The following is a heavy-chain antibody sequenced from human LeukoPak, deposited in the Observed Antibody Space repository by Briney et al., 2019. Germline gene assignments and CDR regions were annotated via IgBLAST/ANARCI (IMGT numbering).Heavy chain of an antibody. V-gene: IGHV4-59*01. CDR2: IYYSGST. Sequence: NTSETLSLTCTVSGGSISSCYWSWIRQPPGKGLEWIGYIYYSGSTNYNPSLKSRVTISVDTSKNQFSLKLSSVTAADTAVYYCARTSSWFGTSAPYFDYWGQGTLVTVSS. CDR1: GGSISSCY. D-gene: IGHD3-10*01. J-gene: IGHJ4*02. CDR3: ARTSSWFGTSAPYFDY.